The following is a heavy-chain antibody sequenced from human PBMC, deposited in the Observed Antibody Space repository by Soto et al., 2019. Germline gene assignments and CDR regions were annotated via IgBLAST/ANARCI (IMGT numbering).Heavy chain of an antibody. V-gene: IGHV1-58*01. J-gene: IGHJ5*02. Sequence: SVKVSCKASGFTFTSSAVQWVRQARGQRLEWIGWIVVGSGNTNYAQKFQERVTITRDMSTSTAYMELSSLRSEDTAVYYCAADSVGYYDNSGYHNWFDPWGQGTLVTVSS. CDR3: AADSVGYYDNSGYHNWFDP. CDR1: GFTFTSSA. CDR2: IVVGSGNT. D-gene: IGHD3-22*01.